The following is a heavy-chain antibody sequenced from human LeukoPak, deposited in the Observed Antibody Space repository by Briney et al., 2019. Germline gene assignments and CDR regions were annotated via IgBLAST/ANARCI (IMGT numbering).Heavy chain of an antibody. V-gene: IGHV3-53*01. D-gene: IGHD2-2*01. CDR3: ARWGSTSWNYFDY. CDR1: GFTVSNNY. J-gene: IGHJ4*02. CDR2: IYSGGST. Sequence: GGSLRLSCAASGFTVSNNYMSWVRQAPGKGLEWVSVIYSGGSTYYADSVKGRFTISRDNSKNTVYLQVNSLRAEDTAVYYCARWGSTSWNYFDYWGQGTLVTVSS.